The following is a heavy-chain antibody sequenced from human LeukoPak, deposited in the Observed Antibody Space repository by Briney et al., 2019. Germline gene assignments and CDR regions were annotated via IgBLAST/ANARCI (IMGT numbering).Heavy chain of an antibody. Sequence: SETLSLTCTVSGGSISSYYWSWIRQPPGKGLEWIGYIYYSGSTNYNPSLKSRVTISVDTSKNQFSLKLSPVTAADTAVYYCARGRSYYYDSSGFPKPGNAFDIWGQGTMVTVSS. CDR3: ARGRSYYYDSSGFPKPGNAFDI. CDR2: IYYSGST. CDR1: GGSISSYY. J-gene: IGHJ3*02. D-gene: IGHD3-22*01. V-gene: IGHV4-59*08.